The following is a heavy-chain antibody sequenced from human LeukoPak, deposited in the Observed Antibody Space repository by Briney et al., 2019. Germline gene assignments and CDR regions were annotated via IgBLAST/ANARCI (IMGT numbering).Heavy chain of an antibody. V-gene: IGHV4-61*01. Sequence: PSETLSLTCIFSSGSISSGSISNFYWNWIRQPPGKGLEWIGYIFYSGTTNYNPSLKSRVTIPIDTSKNQFSLKLSSVTAADTAVYYCARSDCSGGACYINFDYWGQGTLVTVSS. CDR1: SGSISSGSISNFY. CDR3: ARSDCSGGACYINFDY. D-gene: IGHD2-15*01. J-gene: IGHJ4*02. CDR2: IFYSGTT.